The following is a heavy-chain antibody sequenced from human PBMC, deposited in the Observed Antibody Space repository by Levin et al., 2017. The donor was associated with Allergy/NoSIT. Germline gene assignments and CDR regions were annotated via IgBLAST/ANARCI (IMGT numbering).Heavy chain of an antibody. CDR2: IYYSGST. V-gene: IGHV4-39*01. CDR3: AGPSPSKAVAGHDAFDI. J-gene: IGHJ3*02. CDR1: GGSISSSSYY. Sequence: RPSETLSLTCTVSGGSISSSSYYWGWIRQPPGKGLEWIGSIYYSGSTYYNPSLKSRVTISVDTSKNQFSLKLSSVTAADTAVYYCAGPSPSKAVAGHDAFDIWGQGTMVTVSS. D-gene: IGHD6-19*01.